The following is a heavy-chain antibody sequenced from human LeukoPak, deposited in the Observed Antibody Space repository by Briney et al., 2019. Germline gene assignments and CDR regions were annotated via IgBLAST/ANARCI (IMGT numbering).Heavy chain of an antibody. V-gene: IGHV4-39*07. Sequence: SETLSLTCTVSGGSISRSSYYWGWVRQPPGRGLEWIGSIYYSGSTYYNPSLKSRVTISVATSKNQFSLKLSSVTAADTAVYYYSRDNSVGYYDSRDFDYWGQGTLVTVSS. D-gene: IGHD3-22*01. CDR2: IYYSGST. J-gene: IGHJ4*02. CDR3: SRDNSVGYYDSRDFDY. CDR1: GGSISRSSYY.